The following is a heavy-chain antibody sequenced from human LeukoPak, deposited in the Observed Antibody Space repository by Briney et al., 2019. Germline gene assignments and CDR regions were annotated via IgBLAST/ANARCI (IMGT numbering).Heavy chain of an antibody. Sequence: GASVKVSCKASGYTFTSYDINWVRQAAGQGLEWMGWMNPNSGNTGYAQKFQGRVTMTRNTSISTAYMELSSLRSEDTAVYYCARGDQHTGWFDPWGQGTLVTVSS. J-gene: IGHJ5*02. V-gene: IGHV1-8*01. CDR3: ARGDQHTGWFDP. CDR2: MNPNSGNT. CDR1: GYTFTSYD.